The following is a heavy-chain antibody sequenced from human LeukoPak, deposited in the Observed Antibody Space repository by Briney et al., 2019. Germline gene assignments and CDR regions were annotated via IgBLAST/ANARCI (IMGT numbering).Heavy chain of an antibody. CDR1: GFTFSDYY. V-gene: IGHV3-23*01. Sequence: GGSLRLSCAASGFTFSDYYMSWVRQAPGKGLEWVSAISGSGGSTYYADSVKGRFTIPIDNSNNTLYLQMNSLRAEDTAVYYCAKKNRDIVLVPAATYDYWGQGTLVTVSS. CDR3: AKKNRDIVLVPAATYDY. CDR2: ISGSGGST. D-gene: IGHD2-2*01. J-gene: IGHJ4*02.